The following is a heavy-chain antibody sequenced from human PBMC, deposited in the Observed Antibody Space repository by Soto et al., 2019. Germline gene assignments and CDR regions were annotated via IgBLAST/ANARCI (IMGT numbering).Heavy chain of an antibody. CDR3: TTDVREGRITIFGVVIGNWFDP. J-gene: IGHJ5*02. D-gene: IGHD3-3*01. Sequence: GGSLRLSCAASGFTFSNAWMNWVRQAPGKGLEWVGRIKSKTDGGTTDYAAPVKGRFTISRDDSKNTLYLQMNSLKTEDTAVYYCTTDVREGRITIFGVVIGNWFDPWGQGTLVTVSS. CDR1: GFTFSNAW. CDR2: IKSKTDGGTT. V-gene: IGHV3-15*07.